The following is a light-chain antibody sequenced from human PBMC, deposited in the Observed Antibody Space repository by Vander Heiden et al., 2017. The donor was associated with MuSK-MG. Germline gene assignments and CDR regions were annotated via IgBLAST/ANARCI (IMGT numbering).Light chain of an antibody. CDR1: SSDVGGYNY. CDR2: DVS. CDR3: SSYTSSSML. J-gene: IGLJ2*01. Sequence: QSALTQPASVSGSPGQSITISCTGTSSDVGGYNYVSWYQQHPGKALKLMIYDVSNRPSGVSNRFSGSKSGTTASLTISGLQAEDEADYYCSSYTSSSMLFGGGTKLTVL. V-gene: IGLV2-14*03.